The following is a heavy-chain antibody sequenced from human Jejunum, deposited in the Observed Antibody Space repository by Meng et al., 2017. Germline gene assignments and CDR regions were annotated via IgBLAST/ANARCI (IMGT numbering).Heavy chain of an antibody. Sequence: VQLQESGPGLVKPSQTRSLICSVSGGSVSSAGYQWSWIRQPPGKGLEWIGYASTNYNPSLKSRVTISVDTSKNQFSLRLTSVTAADTAVYYCARDHMGSLDYWGQGILVTASS. V-gene: IGHV4-61*08. CDR3: ARDHMGSLDY. D-gene: IGHD1-26*01. CDR2: AST. J-gene: IGHJ4*02. CDR1: GGSVSSAGYQ.